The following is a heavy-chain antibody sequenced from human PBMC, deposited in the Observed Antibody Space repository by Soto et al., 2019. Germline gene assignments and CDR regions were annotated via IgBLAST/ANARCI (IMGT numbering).Heavy chain of an antibody. CDR1: GGTFSSYA. CDR3: ARGGGDYYDSSFDAFDI. V-gene: IGHV1-69*01. CDR2: IIPIFGTA. J-gene: IGHJ3*02. D-gene: IGHD3-22*01. Sequence: QVQLVQSGAEVKKPGSSVKDSCKASGGTFSSYAISWVRQAPGQGLEWMGGIIPIFGTANYAQKFQGRVTITADESTSTAYMELSSLRSEDTAVYYCARGGGDYYDSSFDAFDIRGQGTMVTVSS.